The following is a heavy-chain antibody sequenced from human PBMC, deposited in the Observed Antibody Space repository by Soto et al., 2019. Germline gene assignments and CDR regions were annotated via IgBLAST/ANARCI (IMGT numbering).Heavy chain of an antibody. CDR1: GGSISSGGYS. CDR3: ARSVLP. Sequence: PSETLSLTCAVSGGSISSGGYSWSWIRQPPGKGLEWIGYIYHSGSTYYNPSLKSRVTISVDRSKNQFSLKLSSVTAADTAVYYCARSVLPWGQGTLVTAPQ. CDR2: IYHSGST. V-gene: IGHV4-30-2*01. J-gene: IGHJ5*02.